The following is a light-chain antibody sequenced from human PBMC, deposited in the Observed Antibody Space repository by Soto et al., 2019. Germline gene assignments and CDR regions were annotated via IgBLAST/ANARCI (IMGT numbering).Light chain of an antibody. CDR1: QNIFTW. Sequence: DIQITHSPSTLSPSVRDTVTITSRASQNIFTWLAWYQHKPGKAPKLLMYDASILESGVPSRFSGRGSGTEFTLTISSLQPDDFATYYCQQGSTTPITFGLGTRLEI. CDR2: DAS. CDR3: QQGSTTPIT. J-gene: IGKJ5*01. V-gene: IGKV1-5*01.